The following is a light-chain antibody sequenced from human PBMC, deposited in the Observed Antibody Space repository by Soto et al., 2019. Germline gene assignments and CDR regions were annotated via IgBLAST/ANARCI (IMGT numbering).Light chain of an antibody. V-gene: IGKV1-27*01. CDR3: HTYNSASLT. J-gene: IGKJ4*01. CDR2: GAS. Sequence: DIQMTQSPSSLSASVGDRVTITCRASQGISNYLDWYQQKPGKVPELLIYGASTLQSGVPSRFSGSGSGTDFTLTISSLQPEDVATYYCHTYNSASLTFGGGTKVEIK. CDR1: QGISNY.